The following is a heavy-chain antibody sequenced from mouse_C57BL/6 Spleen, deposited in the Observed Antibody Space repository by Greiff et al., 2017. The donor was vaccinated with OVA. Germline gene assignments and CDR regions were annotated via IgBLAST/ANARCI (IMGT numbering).Heavy chain of an antibody. Sequence: VQLQQPGAELVKPGASVKLSCKASGYTFTSYWMQWVKQRPGQGLEWIGEIDPSDSYTNYNQKFKGKATLTVDTSSSTAYMQLSSLTSEDSAVDYCARSSTVNAMDYWGQGTSVTVSS. V-gene: IGHV1-50*01. CDR1: GYTFTSYW. J-gene: IGHJ4*01. D-gene: IGHD1-1*01. CDR3: ARSSTVNAMDY. CDR2: IDPSDSYT.